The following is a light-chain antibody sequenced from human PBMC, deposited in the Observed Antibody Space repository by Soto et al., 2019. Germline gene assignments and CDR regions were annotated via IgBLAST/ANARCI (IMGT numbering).Light chain of an antibody. Sequence: DIQMTQSPSSLSASVGDRVTITCRASQEINNFLAWYQQRPGRVPKLLIFGASTLQSGVPSRFSGSGYGTDFTLTISSLQPEDVATYYCQKYDRDPPGTFGQGTKVEIK. V-gene: IGKV1-27*01. CDR3: QKYDRDPPGT. J-gene: IGKJ1*01. CDR1: QEINNF. CDR2: GAS.